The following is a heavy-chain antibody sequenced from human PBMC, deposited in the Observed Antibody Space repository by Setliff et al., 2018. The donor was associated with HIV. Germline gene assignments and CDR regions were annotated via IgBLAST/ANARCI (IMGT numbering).Heavy chain of an antibody. CDR3: ARSFGNGNSRLGN. V-gene: IGHV4-39*01. Sequence: SETLSLTCTVSGASITTDTSYWAWIRQPPGKGLEWIGSIYHRGSTHHNPSLKSRVTFSVDTSKNQFSLKLSSVTAADTAVYYCARSFGNGNSRLGNWGQGTLGTVSS. J-gene: IGHJ4*02. CDR1: GASITTDTSY. D-gene: IGHD2-8*01. CDR2: IYHRGST.